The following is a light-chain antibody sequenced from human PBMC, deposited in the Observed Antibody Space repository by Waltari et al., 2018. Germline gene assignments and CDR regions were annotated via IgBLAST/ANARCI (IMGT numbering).Light chain of an antibody. V-gene: IGLV1-40*01. CDR3: QSYDSSLSGVL. Sequence: QSVLTQPPSVSGAPGQMVTISCTGSNSNIGARHDVHWYQQVPGEAPRLLIYRDNNPPPRVPDRFSGSKSGTSASLAITGLQPEDEAHSYCQSYDSSLSGVLFGGGTKLTVL. J-gene: IGLJ3*02. CDR2: RDN. CDR1: NSNIGARHD.